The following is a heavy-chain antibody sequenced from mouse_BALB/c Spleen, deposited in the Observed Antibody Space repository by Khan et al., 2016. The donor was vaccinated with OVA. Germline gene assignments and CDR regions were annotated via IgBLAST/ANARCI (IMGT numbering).Heavy chain of an antibody. D-gene: IGHD2-10*01. V-gene: IGHV5-9*02. CDR1: VFAFSSYD. Sequence: EVELVESGGGLVKPGGSLKLSCAPSVFAFSSYDMSWVRQTPEKRLEWVATISGTATHHYSPYSLNCRFTISRDNARNTLYLQMSSLMSDDTALYYCARPSYYGNPWFTYWGQVTLVTVSA. J-gene: IGHJ3*01. CDR3: ARPSYYGNPWFTY. CDR2: ISGTATHH.